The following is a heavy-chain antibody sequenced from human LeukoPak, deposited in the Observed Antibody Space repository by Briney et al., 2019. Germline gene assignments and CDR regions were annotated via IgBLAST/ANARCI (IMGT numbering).Heavy chain of an antibody. Sequence: SQTLSLTCTVSGGSISSGSYYWSWIRQPAGKGLEWIGRIYTSGSTNYNPSLKSRVTISVDTSKNQFSLKLSSVTAADTAVYYCAGDHGLIVPSHWFGPWGQGTLVTVSS. J-gene: IGHJ5*02. V-gene: IGHV4-61*02. CDR3: AGDHGLIVPSHWFGP. D-gene: IGHD3-22*01. CDR1: GGSISSGSYY. CDR2: IYTSGST.